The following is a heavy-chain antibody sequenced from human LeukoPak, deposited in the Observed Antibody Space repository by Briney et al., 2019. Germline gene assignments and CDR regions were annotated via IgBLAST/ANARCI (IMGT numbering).Heavy chain of an antibody. Sequence: PSETLSLTCAVYGGSFSGYYWGWIRQPPGKGLEWIGEINHSGSTNYNPSLKSRVTISVDTSKNQFSLKLSSVTAADTAVYYCARGSGVPAAIKAYYFDYWGQGTLVTVSS. CDR2: INHSGST. V-gene: IGHV4-34*01. CDR3: ARGSGVPAAIKAYYFDY. D-gene: IGHD2-2*01. J-gene: IGHJ4*02. CDR1: GGSFSGYY.